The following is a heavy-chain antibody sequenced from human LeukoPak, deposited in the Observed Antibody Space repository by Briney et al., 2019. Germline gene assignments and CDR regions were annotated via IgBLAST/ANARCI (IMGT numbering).Heavy chain of an antibody. CDR3: AKDRGSGSSHWFDP. V-gene: IGHV3-30*02. CDR1: GFTFSSYG. CDR2: IRYDGSNK. J-gene: IGHJ5*02. Sequence: PGGSLRLSCAASGFTFSSYGMHWVRQAPGKGLEWVAFIRYDGSNKYYADSVKGRFTISRANSKNTPYLQMNSLRAEDTAVYYCAKDRGSGSSHWFDPWGQGTLVTVSS. D-gene: IGHD3-10*01.